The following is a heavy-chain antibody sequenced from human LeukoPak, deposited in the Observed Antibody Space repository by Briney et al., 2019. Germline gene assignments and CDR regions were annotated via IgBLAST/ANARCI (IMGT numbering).Heavy chain of an antibody. Sequence: SETLSLTCTVSGGSISSSSYYWGWIRQPPGKGREWIGSIYYSGSTYYNPSLKSRVTISVDTSKNQFSLKLSSVTAADTAVYYCAIGSYHYYWGQGTLVTVSS. J-gene: IGHJ4*02. CDR3: AIGSYHYY. CDR1: GGSISSSSYY. V-gene: IGHV4-39*07. CDR2: IYYSGST. D-gene: IGHD1-26*01.